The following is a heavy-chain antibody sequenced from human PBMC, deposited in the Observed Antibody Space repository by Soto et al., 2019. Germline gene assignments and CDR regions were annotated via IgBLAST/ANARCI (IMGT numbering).Heavy chain of an antibody. CDR2: IYSSGST. CDR1: GGSISNYY. D-gene: IGHD5-18*01. J-gene: IGHJ4*02. Sequence: TSETLCLTCTVSGGSISNYYWNWIRQSPGKGLEWIGYIYSSGSTHYNPSLQNRVTISIDTSKNQVSLKVNSVTAADTAVYYCARDHPHSYGVYYFDYWGQGTLVTVSS. CDR3: ARDHPHSYGVYYFDY. V-gene: IGHV4-59*01.